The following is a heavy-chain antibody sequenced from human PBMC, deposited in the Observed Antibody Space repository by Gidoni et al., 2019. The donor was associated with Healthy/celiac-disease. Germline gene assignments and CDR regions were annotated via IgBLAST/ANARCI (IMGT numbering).Heavy chain of an antibody. V-gene: IGHV3-33*01. Sequence: QVQLVESGGGVVQPGRSLRLSCAASGFTFSSYGMHWVRQAPGTGLEWVAVIWYDGSNKYYADSVKGRFTISRENSKNTLYLQMNSLRAEDTAVYYCARDIMATILGYYFDYWGQGTLVTVSS. CDR1: GFTFSSYG. J-gene: IGHJ4*02. CDR3: ARDIMATILGYYFDY. D-gene: IGHD5-12*01. CDR2: IWYDGSNK.